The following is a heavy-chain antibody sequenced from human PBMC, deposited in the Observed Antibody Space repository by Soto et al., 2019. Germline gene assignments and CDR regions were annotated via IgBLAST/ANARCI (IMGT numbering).Heavy chain of an antibody. CDR2: IKQDGSEK. CDR1: GFILTSYW. Sequence: LRLSCAASGFILTSYWMTWVRQAPGKGLEWVAIIKQDGSEKYYADSVKGRSTISRDSAKNSLNLQMNSLRAEDTAAYYCARDSTYCGDDCYTGWAFDYWGQGILVTVSS. J-gene: IGHJ4*02. D-gene: IGHD2-21*02. V-gene: IGHV3-7*03. CDR3: ARDSTYCGDDCYTGWAFDY.